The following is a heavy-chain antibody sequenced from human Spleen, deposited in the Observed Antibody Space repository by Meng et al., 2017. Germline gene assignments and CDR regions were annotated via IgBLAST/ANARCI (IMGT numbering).Heavy chain of an antibody. D-gene: IGHD3-16*01. CDR2: INAANGGT. CDR3: ARASEYYDYLWGSFHY. Sequence: QVRRGQSGAGVKKPGASVKVSCKTSGYTFSTYAIHWVRQAPGQRLEWMGRINAANGGTKYSQKFQDRVIITRDTSASTAYMELSSLRSEDTAVYYCARASEYYDYLWGSFHYWGQGTLVTVSS. V-gene: IGHV1-3*01. CDR1: GYTFSTYA. J-gene: IGHJ4*02.